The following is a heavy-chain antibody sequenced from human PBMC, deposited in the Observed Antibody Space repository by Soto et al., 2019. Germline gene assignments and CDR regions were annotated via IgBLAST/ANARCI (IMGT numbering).Heavy chain of an antibody. V-gene: IGHV1-69*13. J-gene: IGHJ4*02. CDR3: ARKGPSGTQPLDY. CDR1: GGTFISYA. CDR2: IIPIFGTA. Sequence: SVKVSSKAAGGTFISYAISWVRQAPGQGLEWMGGIIPIFGTANYAQKFQGRVTITADESTSTAYMELSSLRSEDTAVYYCARKGPSGTQPLDYWGQGTLVTVSS. D-gene: IGHD3-10*01.